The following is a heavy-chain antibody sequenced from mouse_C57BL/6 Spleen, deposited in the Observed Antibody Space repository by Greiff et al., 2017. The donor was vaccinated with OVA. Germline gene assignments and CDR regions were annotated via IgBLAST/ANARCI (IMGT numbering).Heavy chain of an antibody. Sequence: EVQLQESGAELVRPGASVKLSCTASGFNIKDDYMHWVKQRPEQGLEWIGWIDPENGDTEYASKFQGKATITADTSSNTAYLQLSSLTSEDTAVYYCTYGGFDYWGQGTTLTVSS. J-gene: IGHJ2*01. D-gene: IGHD1-1*01. CDR3: TYGGFDY. V-gene: IGHV14-4*01. CDR2: IDPENGDT. CDR1: GFNIKDDY.